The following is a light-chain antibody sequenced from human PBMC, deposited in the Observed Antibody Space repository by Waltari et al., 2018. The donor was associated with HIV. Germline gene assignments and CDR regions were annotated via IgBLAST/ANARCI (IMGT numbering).Light chain of an antibody. J-gene: IGLJ3*02. CDR1: SGSIAANY. CDR3: QSSDSSNWV. CDR2: EDN. Sequence: NFMLTQPHSVSGSPGKTVTISCTRSSGSIAANYVQWYQQRPGSAPTTVIYEDNQRPSGVPDRFSGSIDSSSNSASLISSGLKTEDEADYYCQSSDSSNWVFGGGTKVTVL. V-gene: IGLV6-57*03.